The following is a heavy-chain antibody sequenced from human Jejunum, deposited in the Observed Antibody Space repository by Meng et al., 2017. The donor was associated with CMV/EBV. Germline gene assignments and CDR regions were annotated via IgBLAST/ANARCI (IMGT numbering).Heavy chain of an antibody. CDR1: GGIFISYV. Sequence: SGGIFISYVVSWVRQAPGRGLEWMGGIIPIFGTANYAQVFQGRVTITTDESTSTAYMELSSLRYEDTAMYYCAGGKWELLSLDYWGQGTLVTVSS. V-gene: IGHV1-69*05. J-gene: IGHJ4*02. D-gene: IGHD1-26*01. CDR2: IIPIFGTA. CDR3: AGGKWELLSLDY.